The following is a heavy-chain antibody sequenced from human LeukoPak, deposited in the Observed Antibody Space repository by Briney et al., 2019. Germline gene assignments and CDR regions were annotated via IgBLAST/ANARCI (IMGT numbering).Heavy chain of an antibody. CDR3: ARGGVTTTVGLGY. CDR2: ISSSSSYI. Sequence: GGSLRLSCAASGFTFSSYSMNWVRQAPGKRLEWVSSISSSSSYIYYADSVKGRFTISRDNAKNSLYLQMNSLRAEDTAVYYCARGGVTTTVGLGYWGQGTLVTVSS. CDR1: GFTFSSYS. V-gene: IGHV3-21*01. D-gene: IGHD1-14*01. J-gene: IGHJ4*02.